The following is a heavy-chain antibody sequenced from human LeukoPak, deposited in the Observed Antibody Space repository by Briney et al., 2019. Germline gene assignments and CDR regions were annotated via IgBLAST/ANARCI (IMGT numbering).Heavy chain of an antibody. CDR2: IHPNSGGT. J-gene: IGHJ4*02. CDR1: RYTFTGYY. CDR3: ARWGKYYYDSSGYYY. D-gene: IGHD3-22*01. V-gene: IGHV1-2*02. Sequence: ASVKVSCKASRYTFTGYYMHWVRQAPGQGLEWMGWIHPNSGGTKYAQRFQGRVTVTRDTSISTVYMELSRLRSDDTAVYYCARWGKYYYDSSGYYYWGQGTLVSVSS.